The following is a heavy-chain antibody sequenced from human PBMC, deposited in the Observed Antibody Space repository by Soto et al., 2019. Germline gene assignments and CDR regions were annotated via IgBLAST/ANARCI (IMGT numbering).Heavy chain of an antibody. V-gene: IGHV3-30*18. CDR2: ISYDGSYK. J-gene: IGHJ6*02. CDR1: RFTLNTYG. CDR3: AKDPTYDSSGYYFYYGMDV. D-gene: IGHD3-22*01. Sequence: GGALRLSCSGSRFTLNTYGMHLGPPGPGKGVEWVGLISYDGSYKYYAESMKGRFTISRDNSKNTLYLQLNSLRAADTAVYYCAKDPTYDSSGYYFYYGMDVWGQGTTVTVSS.